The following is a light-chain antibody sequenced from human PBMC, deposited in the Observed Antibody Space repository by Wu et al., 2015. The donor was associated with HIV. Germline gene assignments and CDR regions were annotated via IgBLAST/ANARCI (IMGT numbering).Light chain of an antibody. CDR2: DAP. CDR3: QHRSNWPT. J-gene: IGKJ1*01. Sequence: EIVLTQSPATLSFSPGERATLFCRASQSVSGTLAWYQQRLGQAPRLLIYDAPNRATGIPDRFSGGGSVTDFTLTIDSLEPEDSAVYYCQHRSNWPTFGQGTKVEIQ. V-gene: IGKV3-11*01. CDR1: QSVSGT.